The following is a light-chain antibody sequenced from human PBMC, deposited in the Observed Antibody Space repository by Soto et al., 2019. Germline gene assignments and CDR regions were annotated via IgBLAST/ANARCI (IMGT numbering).Light chain of an antibody. Sequence: QSVLTQPPSVSAAPGQKVTVSCSGSRSNIGNNALAWYQHLPGTAPKLLIYDNDKRPSGISDRFSASKSGTSATLAITGLQTGDEADYYCETWDSSLSAGVFGGGTKLTVL. CDR2: DND. J-gene: IGLJ3*02. V-gene: IGLV1-51*01. CDR1: RSNIGNNA. CDR3: ETWDSSLSAGV.